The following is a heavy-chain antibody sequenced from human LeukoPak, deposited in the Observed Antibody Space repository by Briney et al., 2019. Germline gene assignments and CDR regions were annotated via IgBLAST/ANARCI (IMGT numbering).Heavy chain of an antibody. D-gene: IGHD6-13*01. CDR2: TSASGGAT. J-gene: IGHJ4*02. CDR3: ARFQAAAGTRGFDY. V-gene: IGHV3-23*01. CDR1: GFTFSSQA. Sequence: PGGSLRLSCSASGFTFSSQAMSWVRQAPGKGLEWVSSTSASGGATYSADSVKGRLTISRDNSKNTLYLQMNSLRAEDTAVYYCARFQAAAGTRGFDYWGQGTLVIVSS.